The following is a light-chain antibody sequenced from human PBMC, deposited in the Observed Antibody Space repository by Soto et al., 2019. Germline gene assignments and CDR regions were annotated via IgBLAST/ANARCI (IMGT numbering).Light chain of an antibody. CDR1: QSVSSSY. Sequence: IVLTQSPGTLSLSPGERATLSCRASQSVSSSYLAWYQQKPGQAPGLLIYGASSRATGIPDRFSGSGSGTDFTLTISRLETEDFAVYYCQQYDSSPKTFGQGTKVEIK. V-gene: IGKV3-20*01. CDR2: GAS. J-gene: IGKJ1*01. CDR3: QQYDSSPKT.